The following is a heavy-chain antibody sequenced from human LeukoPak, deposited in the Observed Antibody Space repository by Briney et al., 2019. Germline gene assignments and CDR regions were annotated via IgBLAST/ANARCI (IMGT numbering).Heavy chain of an antibody. CDR2: IYTSGST. Sequence: SETLSLTCTVSGGSISSGSYYWSWIRQPAGKGLEWIGRIYTSGSTNYNPSLKSRVTISVDTSKNQFSLKLSSVTAADTAVYYCARDQSSVRGRSLFDIWGQGTMVTVSS. CDR1: GGSISSGSYY. CDR3: ARDQSSVRGRSLFDI. J-gene: IGHJ3*02. D-gene: IGHD3-22*01. V-gene: IGHV4-61*02.